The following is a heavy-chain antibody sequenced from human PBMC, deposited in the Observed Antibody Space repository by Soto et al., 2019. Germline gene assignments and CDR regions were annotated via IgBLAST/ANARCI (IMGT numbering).Heavy chain of an antibody. V-gene: IGHV1-18*01. CDR3: ARVLHSGGKYWYFDI. Sequence: QVQLVQSGAEVKKPGASVKVSCKASGYTFTHYGITWVRQAPGQGLEWMGWINSFSGDTNYPQKLQGRLTMTTDTSTNTVYMELGNLRSDDTAVYYCARVLHSGGKYWYFDIWGRGTLVTVSS. D-gene: IGHD2-15*01. J-gene: IGHJ2*01. CDR2: INSFSGDT. CDR1: GYTFTHYG.